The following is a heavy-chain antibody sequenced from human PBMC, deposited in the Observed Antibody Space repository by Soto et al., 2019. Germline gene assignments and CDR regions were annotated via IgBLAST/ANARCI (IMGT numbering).Heavy chain of an antibody. CDR3: AGGLYGDPREYFQY. Sequence: EVQLVESGGGLVQPGGSLRLSCAASGFTFSTYSMNWVRQAPGKGLEWVSYISSSSTTIYYADSVKGRFTISRDNAQNSLDLPMNSLRAEDTAVYYCAGGLYGDPREYFQYWGQGTLVTVSS. V-gene: IGHV3-48*01. CDR2: ISSSSTTI. CDR1: GFTFSTYS. D-gene: IGHD4-17*01. J-gene: IGHJ1*01.